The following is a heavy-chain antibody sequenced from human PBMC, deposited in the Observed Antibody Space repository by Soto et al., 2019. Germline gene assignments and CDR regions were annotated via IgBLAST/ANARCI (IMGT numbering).Heavy chain of an antibody. CDR3: ARVKRSLVVVPMYYFDY. V-gene: IGHV1-18*04. D-gene: IGHD3-22*01. Sequence: GSVKGSCKACGYAFTSYGISLVRQAPGQGLEWMGWISAYNGNTNYAQKLQGRVTMTTDTSTSTAYMELRSLRSDDTAVYYCARVKRSLVVVPMYYFDYWGQGTLVTVSS. J-gene: IGHJ4*02. CDR1: GYAFTSYG. CDR2: ISAYNGNT.